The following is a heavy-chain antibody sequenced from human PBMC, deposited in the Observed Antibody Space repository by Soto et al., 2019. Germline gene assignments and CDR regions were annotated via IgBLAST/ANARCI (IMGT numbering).Heavy chain of an antibody. V-gene: IGHV2-5*01. CDR2: IYWNDDE. D-gene: IGHD2-21*01. CDR1: GFSLNTRGVG. CDR3: TQSQGLWDPFDY. Sequence: GSGPTLVNPTQTLTLTCTFSGFSLNTRGVGVGWIRQPPGKALEWLALIYWNDDERYRPSLKSRLTIMKDTSKNQVVLTMTNMDPVDTGTYYCTQSQGLWDPFDYWGQGILVTVSS. J-gene: IGHJ4*02.